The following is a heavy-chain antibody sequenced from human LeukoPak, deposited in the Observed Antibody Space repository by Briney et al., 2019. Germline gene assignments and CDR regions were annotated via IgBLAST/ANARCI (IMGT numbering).Heavy chain of an antibody. CDR1: GYTFTDHY. V-gene: IGHV1-2*02. J-gene: IGHJ4*02. CDR3: ARDLATIDGIAWYYFEN. Sequence: ASVKVSCKASGYTFTDHYIHRVRQAPGQGFEWMGWINPNTGGTDYAQRFQDRIAISSYTSITTVYMELSSLDSDDTALYYCARDLATIDGIAWYYFENWGQGTLVTVS. D-gene: IGHD5-12*01. CDR2: INPNTGGT.